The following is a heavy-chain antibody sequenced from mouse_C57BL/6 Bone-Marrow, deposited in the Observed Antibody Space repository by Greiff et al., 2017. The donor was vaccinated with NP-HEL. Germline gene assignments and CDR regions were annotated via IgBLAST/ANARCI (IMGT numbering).Heavy chain of an antibody. CDR2: IYPGDGDT. CDR1: GYAFSSSW. Sequence: QVQLKQSGPELVKPGASVKISCKASGYAFSSSWMNWVKQRPGKGLEWIGRIYPGDGDTNYNGKFKGKATLTADKSSSTAYMQLSSLTSEDSAVYFCARWITTVVAKRYFDVWGTGTTVTVSS. V-gene: IGHV1-82*01. J-gene: IGHJ1*03. CDR3: ARWITTVVAKRYFDV. D-gene: IGHD1-1*01.